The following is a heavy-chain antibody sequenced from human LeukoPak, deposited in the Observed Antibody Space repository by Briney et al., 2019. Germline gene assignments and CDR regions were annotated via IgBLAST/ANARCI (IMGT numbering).Heavy chain of an antibody. CDR2: ISAYNGNT. D-gene: IGHD1-1*01. V-gene: IGHV1-18*01. CDR1: GYTFTSYS. J-gene: IGHJ6*03. CDR3: ARGAPTTNYYYYYYMDV. Sequence: ASVKVSCKASGYTFTSYSINCVRQAPGQGLEWMGWISAYNGNTNYAQKLQGRVTMTTDTSTSTAYMELRSLRSDDTAVYYCARGAPTTNYYYYYYMDVWGKGTTVTVSS.